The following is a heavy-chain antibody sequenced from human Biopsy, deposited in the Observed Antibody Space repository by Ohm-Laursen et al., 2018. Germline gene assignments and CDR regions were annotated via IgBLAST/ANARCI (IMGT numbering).Heavy chain of an antibody. J-gene: IGHJ4*02. CDR2: INQAGTT. Sequence: GTLSLTCAVFGKTFSDYQWSWIRQPPGKGLEWIGQINQAGTTNYNPSLKSRVTISVDTSKNQISLKLGSVTVADTAVFYCARRGSGGRSFDYWGQGSLVTVSS. D-gene: IGHD2-15*01. CDR3: ARRGSGGRSFDY. V-gene: IGHV4-34*01. CDR1: GKTFSDYQ.